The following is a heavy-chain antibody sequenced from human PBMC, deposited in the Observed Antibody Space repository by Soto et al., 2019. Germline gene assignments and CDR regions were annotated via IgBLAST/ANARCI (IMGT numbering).Heavy chain of an antibody. CDR1: GGSISSSSYY. CDR3: ASGRGYSGYEVYDY. CDR2: IYYSGST. V-gene: IGHV4-39*01. D-gene: IGHD5-12*01. J-gene: IGHJ4*02. Sequence: PSETLSITCTVSGGSISSSSYYWGWIRQPPGKGLEWIGSIYYSGSTYYNPSLKSRVTISVDTSKNQFSLKLSSVTAADTAVYYCASGRGYSGYEVYDYWGQGTLVTVSS.